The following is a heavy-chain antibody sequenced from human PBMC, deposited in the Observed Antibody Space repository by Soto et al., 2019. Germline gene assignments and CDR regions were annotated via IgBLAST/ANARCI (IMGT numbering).Heavy chain of an antibody. Sequence: GGSLRLSCVASGLTFGSRAMSWVRQAPGEGLQWVSTITDTGGDAKYADSVRGRFVISRDNSKKILYLQMTSLTAEDSAMYFCARGSTDSYPGSRIFDFWGRGTLVTVSS. CDR2: ITDTGGDA. D-gene: IGHD3-10*01. CDR1: GLTFGSRA. V-gene: IGHV3-23*01. CDR3: ARGSTDSYPGSRIFDF. J-gene: IGHJ4*02.